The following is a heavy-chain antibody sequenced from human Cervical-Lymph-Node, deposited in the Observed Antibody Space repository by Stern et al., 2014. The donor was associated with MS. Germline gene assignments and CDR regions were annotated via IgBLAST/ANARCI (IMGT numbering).Heavy chain of an antibody. J-gene: IGHJ4*02. CDR2: FNPSGGKS. CDR1: GYTFTTYY. CDR3: ARVLSLATSDS. Sequence: VQLVESGAEIRKPGASVKISCEASGYTFTTYYIHWVRQAPGQGLEWVALFNPSGGKSTYAQRFKGRVTVTGDTSTSTVSLELTGLTSEDTAVYYCARVLSLATSDSWGQGTLVIVSS. D-gene: IGHD1-1*01. V-gene: IGHV1-46*01.